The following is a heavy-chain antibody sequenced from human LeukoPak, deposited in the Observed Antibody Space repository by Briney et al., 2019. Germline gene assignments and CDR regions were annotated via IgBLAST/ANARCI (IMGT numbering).Heavy chain of an antibody. CDR3: AKVGRASWAPYYFDY. J-gene: IGHJ4*02. D-gene: IGHD2-2*01. CDR2: VSGSGGST. CDR1: GFTFSSYA. Sequence: PGGSLRLSCAASGFTFSSYAMGWVRQAPGKGLEWVSDVSGSGGSTNYADSVRGRLTISRDNSKNTLYLQMNSLRAEDTAVYYCAKVGRASWAPYYFDYWGQGTLVTVSS. V-gene: IGHV3-23*01.